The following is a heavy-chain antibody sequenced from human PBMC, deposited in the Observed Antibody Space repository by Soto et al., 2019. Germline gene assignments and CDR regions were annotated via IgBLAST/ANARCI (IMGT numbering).Heavy chain of an antibody. CDR3: ARDYYDRSGYYLAYFDY. CDR1: GYTFTSYG. D-gene: IGHD3-22*01. J-gene: IGHJ4*02. Sequence: GASVKVSCKAFGYTFTSYGINWVRQAPGQGLEWMGWISAYNGNTNYAQKLQGRVTMTTDTSTSTAYMELRSLRSDDTAVYYCARDYYDRSGYYLAYFDYWGQGTLVTVSS. CDR2: ISAYNGNT. V-gene: IGHV1-18*01.